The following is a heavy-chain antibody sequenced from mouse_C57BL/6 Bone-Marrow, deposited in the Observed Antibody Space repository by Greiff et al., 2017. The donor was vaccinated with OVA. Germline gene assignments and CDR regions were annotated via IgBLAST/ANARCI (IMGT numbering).Heavy chain of an antibody. Sequence: EVQLQQSGPGLVKPSQSLSLTCSVTGYSITSGYYWNWIRQFPGNKLEWMGYISYDGSNNYNPSLKNRISITRDTSKNQFFLKLNSVTTEDTATYDCARARAAQALFDYWGQGTTLTVSS. J-gene: IGHJ2*01. V-gene: IGHV3-6*01. CDR3: ARARAAQALFDY. CDR2: ISYDGSN. D-gene: IGHD3-2*02. CDR1: GYSITSGYY.